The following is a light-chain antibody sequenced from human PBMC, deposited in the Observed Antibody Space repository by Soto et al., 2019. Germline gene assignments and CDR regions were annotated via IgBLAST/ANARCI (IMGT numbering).Light chain of an antibody. CDR3: QQSYSRVT. CDR2: VAS. V-gene: IGKV1-39*01. CDR1: QSISSY. Sequence: DIQITQSPSSLSASVVDRVTITCRASQSISSYLSWYQQKPGKAPKLLINVASTLQSGVPSRFSGSGSGTDFTLAISSLQPEDFATYYCQQSYSRVTFGQGTKVDIK. J-gene: IGKJ1*01.